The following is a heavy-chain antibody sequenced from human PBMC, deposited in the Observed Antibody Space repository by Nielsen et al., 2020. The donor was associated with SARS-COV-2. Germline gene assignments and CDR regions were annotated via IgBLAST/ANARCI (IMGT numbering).Heavy chain of an antibody. CDR2: IYPGDSET. CDR3: ARHTYYYDTTGYKHLDY. J-gene: IGHJ4*02. Sequence: GESLKISCKGSGYTFTSYWIGWVRQMPGKGLEWMGIIYPGDSETRYSPSFQGQVTMSADKSISTAYLQWSSLKASDTAMYYCARHTYYYDTTGYKHLDYWGQGTLVTVSS. CDR1: GYTFTSYW. D-gene: IGHD3-22*01. V-gene: IGHV5-51*01.